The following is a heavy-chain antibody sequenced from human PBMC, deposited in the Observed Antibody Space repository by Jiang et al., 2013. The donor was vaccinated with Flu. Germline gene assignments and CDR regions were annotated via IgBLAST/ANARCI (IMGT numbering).Heavy chain of an antibody. D-gene: IGHD3-3*01. CDR3: ARGVSYYDFWSGYPLDY. J-gene: IGHJ4*02. CDR1: GFTFSSYA. V-gene: IGHV3-23*01. CDR2: IDGSGSNT. Sequence: RLACAASGFTFSSYALAWVRQAPGKGLEWVSGIDGSGSNTFYADSVKGRFTFSRDNSNNSLFLHMTSLRAEDTAVYFCARGVSYYDFWSGYPLDYWGLGTMVTVSS.